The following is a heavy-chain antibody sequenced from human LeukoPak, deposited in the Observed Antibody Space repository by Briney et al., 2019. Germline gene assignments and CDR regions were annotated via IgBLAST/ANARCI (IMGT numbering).Heavy chain of an antibody. Sequence: PSQTLSLTCTVSGGSISSGSYYWSWIRQPAGKGLEWIGYIYYSGSTNYNPSLKSRVTISVDTSKNQFSLKLSSVTAADTAVYYCARLLPPYCSGGSCGNVDYWGQGTLVTVSS. D-gene: IGHD2-15*01. J-gene: IGHJ4*02. CDR3: ARLLPPYCSGGSCGNVDY. V-gene: IGHV4-61*09. CDR2: IYYSGST. CDR1: GGSISSGSYY.